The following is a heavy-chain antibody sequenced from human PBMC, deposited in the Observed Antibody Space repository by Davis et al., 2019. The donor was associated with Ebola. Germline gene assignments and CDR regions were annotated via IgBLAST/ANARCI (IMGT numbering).Heavy chain of an antibody. V-gene: IGHV4-59*01. CDR3: ARDRGYSYGPTGGMDV. CDR1: GGSISSSY. D-gene: IGHD5-18*01. J-gene: IGHJ6*02. Sequence: PSETLSLTCTVSGGSISSSYWSWIRQPPGKGLQWIGYIFYSGSSNYNPSLKSRVTISVDTSKNQFSLKLSSVTAADTAVYYCARDRGYSYGPTGGMDVWGQGTTVTVSS. CDR2: IFYSGSS.